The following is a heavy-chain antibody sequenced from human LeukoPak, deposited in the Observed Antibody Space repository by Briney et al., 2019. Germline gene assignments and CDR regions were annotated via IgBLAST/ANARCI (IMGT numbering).Heavy chain of an antibody. V-gene: IGHV1-46*01. J-gene: IGHJ6*02. CDR3: AGSVATGTTDQLDYYYYGMDV. CDR1: GYTFTNYH. D-gene: IGHD1-1*01. CDR2: INPSGGNR. Sequence: ASVKVSCTASGYTFTNYHLHWVRQAPGQGLEWMGIINPSGGNRSYAQNFQGRVTMTRDTSTSTVYMELSSLRSEDTAVYYCAGSVATGTTDQLDYYYYGMDVWGQGTTVTVSS.